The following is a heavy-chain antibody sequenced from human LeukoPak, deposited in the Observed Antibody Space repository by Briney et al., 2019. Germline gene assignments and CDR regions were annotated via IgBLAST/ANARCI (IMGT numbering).Heavy chain of an antibody. CDR3: ARNPDRPDSSSWTLGY. J-gene: IGHJ4*02. V-gene: IGHV3-66*01. D-gene: IGHD6-13*01. CDR2: INSGGST. CDR1: GFTVSSNY. Sequence: GGSLRLSCAASGFTVSSNYMSWVRQAPGKGLEWVSVINSGGSTYYADSVKGRFTISRDNSKNTLYLQMNSLRAEDTAVYYCARNPDRPDSSSWTLGYWGQGTLVTVSS.